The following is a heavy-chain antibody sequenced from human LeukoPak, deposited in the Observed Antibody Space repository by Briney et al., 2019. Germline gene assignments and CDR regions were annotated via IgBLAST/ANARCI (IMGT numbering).Heavy chain of an antibody. V-gene: IGHV1-2*06. J-gene: IGHJ6*03. D-gene: IGHD6-6*01. Sequence: ASVKVSCKASGYTFTGYYMHWVRQAPGQGLEWMGRINPNSGGTNYAQKFQGRVTMTRDTSISTAYMELSRLRSDDTAVYYCATIMGPYSSSSGYYYYYMDVWGKGTTVTVSS. CDR3: ATIMGPYSSSSGYYYYYMDV. CDR2: INPNSGGT. CDR1: GYTFTGYY.